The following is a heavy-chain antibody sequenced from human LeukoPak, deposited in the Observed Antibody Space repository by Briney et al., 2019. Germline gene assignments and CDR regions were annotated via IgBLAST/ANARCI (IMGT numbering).Heavy chain of an antibody. CDR1: GASISSYY. J-gene: IGHJ4*02. Sequence: SETLSLTCTVSGASISSYYWSWIRQPPGKGLEWIGYISYSGSTNYNPSLKSRVTISADTSKNQVSLTLSSVTTADTAVYYCARHPELYFFDYWGQGTPVTVSS. D-gene: IGHD3-10*01. CDR3: ARHPELYFFDY. CDR2: ISYSGST. V-gene: IGHV4-59*08.